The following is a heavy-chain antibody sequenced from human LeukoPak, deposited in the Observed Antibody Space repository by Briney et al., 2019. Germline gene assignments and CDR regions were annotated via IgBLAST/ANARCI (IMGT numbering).Heavy chain of an antibody. CDR2: IIPILGIA. J-gene: IGHJ4*02. Sequence: ASVKVSCKASGYTFTSYGISWVRQAPGQGLEWMGRIIPILGIANYAQKFQGRVTITADKSTSTAYMELSSLRSEDTAVYYCARDQSKWYSSGWYGEDYWGQGTLVTVSS. V-gene: IGHV1-69*04. CDR1: GYTFTSYG. CDR3: ARDQSKWYSSGWYGEDY. D-gene: IGHD6-19*01.